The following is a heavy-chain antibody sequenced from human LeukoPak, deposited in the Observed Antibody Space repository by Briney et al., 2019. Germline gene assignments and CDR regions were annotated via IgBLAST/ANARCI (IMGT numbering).Heavy chain of an antibody. D-gene: IGHD3-3*01. J-gene: IGHJ4*02. Sequence: SETLSLTCTVSGDSISSSRYSGGWIRQPPGEGQEWLGKIFYSESHYYNPSLRSRVTISVDTSKSQFSLKLSSVCAADTAVYYCARDLLPIFVLPPRGFDYWGQGTLVTVSS. V-gene: IGHV4-39*07. CDR1: GDSISSSRYS. CDR2: IFYSESH. CDR3: ARDLLPIFVLPPRGFDY.